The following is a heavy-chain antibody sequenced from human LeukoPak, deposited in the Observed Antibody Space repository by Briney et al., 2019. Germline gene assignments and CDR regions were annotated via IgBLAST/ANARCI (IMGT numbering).Heavy chain of an antibody. J-gene: IGHJ5*02. CDR3: ARTLTLPNWFDP. Sequence: ASVTVSCKASGYTFTSYYLHWVRQAPGQGLEWMGINNPSGGSTSYAQKFQGRVTMTRDTSTSTVYMELSSLRSEDTAVYYCARTLTLPNWFDPWGQGTLVTVSS. D-gene: IGHD2-21*02. CDR1: GYTFTSYY. V-gene: IGHV1-46*01. CDR2: NNPSGGST.